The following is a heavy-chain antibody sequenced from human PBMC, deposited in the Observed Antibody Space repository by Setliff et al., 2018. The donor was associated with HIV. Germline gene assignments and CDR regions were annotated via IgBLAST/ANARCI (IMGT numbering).Heavy chain of an antibody. V-gene: IGHV4-38-2*01. D-gene: IGHD6-13*01. Sequence: PSETLSLTCAVSGYSISSGYHWGWIRQPPGKGLEWIGSIYHSGSTYYNPSLKSRVTISVDTSKNQFSLKLRSVTAADTALYYCARGRYRSRWYASDHYYIDVWGKGTTVTVSS. J-gene: IGHJ6*03. CDR3: ARGRYRSRWYASDHYYIDV. CDR2: IYHSGST. CDR1: GYSISSGYH.